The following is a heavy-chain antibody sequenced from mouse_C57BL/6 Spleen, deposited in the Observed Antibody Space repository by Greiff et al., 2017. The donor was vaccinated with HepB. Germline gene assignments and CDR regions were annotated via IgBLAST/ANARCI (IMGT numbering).Heavy chain of an antibody. CDR2: ISGGGGNT. CDR3: ARHYYGSSYWYFDV. D-gene: IGHD1-1*01. Sequence: EVQLQESGGGLVKPGGSLKLSCAASGFTFSSYTMSWVRQTPEKRLEWVATISGGGGNTYYPDSVKARFTISRDNAKNTLYLQMSSLRSEDTALYYCARHYYGSSYWYFDVWGTGTTVTVSS. J-gene: IGHJ1*03. CDR1: GFTFSSYT. V-gene: IGHV5-9*01.